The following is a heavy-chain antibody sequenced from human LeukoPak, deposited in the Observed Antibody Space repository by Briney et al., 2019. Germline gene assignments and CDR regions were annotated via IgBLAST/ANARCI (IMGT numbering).Heavy chain of an antibody. J-gene: IGHJ3*02. CDR1: GGTFSSYA. Sequence: ASVKVSCKASGGTFSSYAISWVRQAPGQGLEWMGRIIPILGIANYAQKFQGRVTITADESTSTAYMELSSLRSEDTAVYYCALHWGLNDAFDIWGQGTMVTVSS. V-gene: IGHV1-69*04. D-gene: IGHD7-27*01. CDR3: ALHWGLNDAFDI. CDR2: IIPILGIA.